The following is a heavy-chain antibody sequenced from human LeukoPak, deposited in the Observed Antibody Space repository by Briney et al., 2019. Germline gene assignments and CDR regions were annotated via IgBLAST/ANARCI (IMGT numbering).Heavy chain of an antibody. CDR2: IYCSGST. D-gene: IGHD6-13*01. V-gene: IGHV4-59*01. Sequence: SETLSLTCTVSGGSISSYYWSWIRQPPGKGLEWIGYIYCSGSTNYNPSLKSRVTISVDTSKNQFSLKLSSVTAADTAVYYCARWGAAAPLGFDPWGQGTLVTVSS. CDR1: GGSISSYY. J-gene: IGHJ5*02. CDR3: ARWGAAAPLGFDP.